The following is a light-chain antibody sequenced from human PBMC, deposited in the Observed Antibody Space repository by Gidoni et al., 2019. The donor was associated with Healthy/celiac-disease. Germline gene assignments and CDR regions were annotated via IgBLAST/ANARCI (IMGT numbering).Light chain of an antibody. CDR1: QSVFYSSNNKNY. CDR2: WAS. CDR3: QQYYSTPTWT. V-gene: IGKV4-1*01. J-gene: IGKJ1*01. Sequence: DIEMTQSQDSLAVSLGERATINCKCSQSVFYSSNNKNYLAWYQQKPGQPPKLLLYWASTRESRVPYRFSGSGSGTDFTLTISSLQAEDVAVYYCQQYYSTPTWTFGQXTKVEIK.